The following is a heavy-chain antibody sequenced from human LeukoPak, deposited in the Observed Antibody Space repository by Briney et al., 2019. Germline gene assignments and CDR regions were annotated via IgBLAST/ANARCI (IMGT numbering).Heavy chain of an antibody. J-gene: IGHJ5*02. D-gene: IGHD5-24*01. CDR3: ARDPIHGDDYNAA. V-gene: IGHV4-59*01. CDR1: GASISSFY. Sequence: SETLSLTCTISGASISSFYWSWIRQPPGKGLEWIGCINYSGSTNYNPSLKSRVTISIDTSKNQMSLKLRSVIAADAAVYYCARDPIHGDDYNAAWGQGALVSVSS. CDR2: INYSGST.